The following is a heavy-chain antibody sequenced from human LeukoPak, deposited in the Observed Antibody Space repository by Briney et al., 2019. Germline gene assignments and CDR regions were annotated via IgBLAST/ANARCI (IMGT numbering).Heavy chain of an antibody. D-gene: IGHD6-19*01. CDR3: AKSARGHNPRGWEPDAFDI. CDR1: GGSISSYY. CDR2: IYYSGST. Sequence: SETLSLTCTVSGGSISSYYWSWIRQPPGKGLEWIGYIYYSGSTNYNPSLKSRVTISIDTSKNQFSLKLTSLTAADTAVYYCAKSARGHNPRGWEPDAFDIWGQGTMVTVSS. J-gene: IGHJ3*02. V-gene: IGHV4-59*08.